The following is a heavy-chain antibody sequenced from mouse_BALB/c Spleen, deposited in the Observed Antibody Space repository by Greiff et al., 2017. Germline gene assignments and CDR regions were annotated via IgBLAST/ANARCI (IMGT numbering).Heavy chain of an antibody. CDR2: IYPYNGGT. CDR3: AREVKNGAMDY. CDR1: GYTFTDYN. V-gene: IGHV1S29*02. D-gene: IGHD1-2*01. J-gene: IGHJ4*01. Sequence: VQLKQSGPELVKPGASVKISCKASGYTFTDYNMHWVKQSHGKSLEWIGYIYPYNGGTGYNQKFKSKATLTVDNSSSTAYMELRSLTSEDSAVYYCAREVKNGAMDYWGQGTSVTVSS.